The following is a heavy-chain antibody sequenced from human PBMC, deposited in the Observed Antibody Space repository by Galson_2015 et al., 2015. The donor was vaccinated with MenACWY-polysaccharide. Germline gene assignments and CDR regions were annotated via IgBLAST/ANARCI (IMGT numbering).Heavy chain of an antibody. D-gene: IGHD3-10*01. CDR3: AIEEIRGRSVCWFDP. V-gene: IGHV4-61*01. CDR2: IYYTARS. CDR1: GGSVNSVTYY. Sequence: ATLSLTCAASGGSVNSVTYYWAWPRRPPGEGLEWIGFIYYTARSNYNPTLKSRVTISLDTSKNQFSLRLSSVAAADAAVYYCAIEEIRGRSVCWFDPWGQGSLVTVSS. J-gene: IGHJ5*02.